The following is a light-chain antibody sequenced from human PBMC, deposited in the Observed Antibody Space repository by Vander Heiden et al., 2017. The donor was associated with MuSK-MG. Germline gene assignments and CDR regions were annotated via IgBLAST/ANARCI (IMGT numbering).Light chain of an antibody. CDR2: GAS. V-gene: IGKV3-20*01. J-gene: IGKJ1*01. CDR3: QQYGSSPWA. CDR1: QSVSSSY. Sequence: EIVLTQSTGTLSLSSGERATLACRASQSVSSSYLAWYQQKPGQAPRLLIYGASSRATGIPDRFSGSGSGTDFTLTISRLEPEDFAVYYCQQYGSSPWAFGQGTKVEIK.